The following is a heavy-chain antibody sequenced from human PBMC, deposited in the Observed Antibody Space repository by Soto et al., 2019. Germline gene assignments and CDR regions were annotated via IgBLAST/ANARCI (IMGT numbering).Heavy chain of an antibody. V-gene: IGHV4-34*01. CDR1: GGSFSGYY. CDR3: ARQEQWLTSFDY. J-gene: IGHJ4*02. D-gene: IGHD6-19*01. CDR2: INHSGST. Sequence: SETLSLTCAVYGGSFSGYYWTWIRQPPGTGLEWIGEINHSGSTNYNPSLKSRVTISVDRSKNQFSLKLSSVTAADTAVYYCARQEQWLTSFDYWGQGTLVTVSS.